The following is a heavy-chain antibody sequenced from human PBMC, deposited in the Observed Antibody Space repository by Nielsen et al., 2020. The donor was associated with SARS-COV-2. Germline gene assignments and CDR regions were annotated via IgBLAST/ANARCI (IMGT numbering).Heavy chain of an antibody. D-gene: IGHD6-6*01. J-gene: IGHJ4*02. Sequence: GESLKISCAASGFTFSSYAMHWVRQAPGKGLEWMTIISYDGNEHYADSVKGRFTISRDNSKSTVFLQMNSLKLEDTAVYYCARETIDHTSSFVDYWGQGTLVTVSS. CDR1: GFTFSSYA. CDR2: ISYDGNE. V-gene: IGHV3-30*04. CDR3: ARETIDHTSSFVDY.